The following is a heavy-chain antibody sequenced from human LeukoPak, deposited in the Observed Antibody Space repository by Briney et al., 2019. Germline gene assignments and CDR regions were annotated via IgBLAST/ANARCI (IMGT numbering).Heavy chain of an antibody. J-gene: IGHJ4*02. D-gene: IGHD3-22*01. V-gene: IGHV3-23*01. CDR2: IGDNGGNT. Sequence: GGSLRLSCAASGFTFSSYAMSWVRQTPRTGLEWVSGIGDNGGNTYYADSVKGRFTISRDNSKNTLYLQMNSLRAEDTAVYYCAKSFPHRVVIPFDYWGQGTLVTVSS. CDR1: GFTFSSYA. CDR3: AKSFPHRVVIPFDY.